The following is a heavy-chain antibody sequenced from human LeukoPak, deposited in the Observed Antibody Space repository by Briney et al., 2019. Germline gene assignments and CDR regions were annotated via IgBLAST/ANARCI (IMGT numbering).Heavy chain of an antibody. J-gene: IGHJ4*02. CDR1: GYTFTSYG. Sequence: GASVKVSCKASGYTFTSYGISWVRQAPGQGLEWMGWISAYNGNTNYAQKLQGRVTMTTDTSTSTAYMELRSLRSDDTAVYYCARVPRITMIVVAKGGFDYWGQGTLVTVS. V-gene: IGHV1-18*01. CDR2: ISAYNGNT. CDR3: ARVPRITMIVVAKGGFDY. D-gene: IGHD3-22*01.